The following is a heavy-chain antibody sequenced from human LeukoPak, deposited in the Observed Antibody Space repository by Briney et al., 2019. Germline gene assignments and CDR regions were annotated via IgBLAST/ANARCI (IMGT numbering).Heavy chain of an antibody. Sequence: GGSLRLSCVPSGFTDSSNYMTWVRQAPGKGLAWVPGIYYDGRTYYADSVKGRFTMSRHNSLNTLFLQMNSLRPEDTALYYCARTPLHPTISHFDCWGQGTLVTVSS. V-gene: IGHV3-53*04. CDR2: IYYDGRT. CDR3: ARTPLHPTISHFDC. J-gene: IGHJ4*02. CDR1: GFTDSSNY. D-gene: IGHD1-14*01.